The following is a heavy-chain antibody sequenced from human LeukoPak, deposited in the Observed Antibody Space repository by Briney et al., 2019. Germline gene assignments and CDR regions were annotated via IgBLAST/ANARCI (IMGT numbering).Heavy chain of an antibody. CDR1: GFTFGSHA. D-gene: IGHD2-15*01. J-gene: IGHJ4*02. Sequence: SGGSLRLSCEASGFTFGSHAMYGAPQAPGKGLEWVAAIFGRGGSPHYADSVKGRFTISRDNPRNTVYLQINSLRDDDTAVYYCGKTTVGYSSGQKPAWPVDFWGQGTLVTVSS. CDR2: IFGRGGSP. CDR3: GKTTVGYSSGQKPAWPVDF. V-gene: IGHV3-23*01.